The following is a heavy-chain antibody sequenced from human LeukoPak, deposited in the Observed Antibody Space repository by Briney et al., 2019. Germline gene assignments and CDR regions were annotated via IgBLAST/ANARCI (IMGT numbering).Heavy chain of an antibody. J-gene: IGHJ4*02. V-gene: IGHV1-69*13. Sequence: ASVKVSCKASGGTFSSYAISWVRQAPGQGLEWMGGIIPIFGTANYAQKFQGRATITADESTSTAYMELSSLRSEDTAVYYCARAKAAAGPNFDYWGQGTLVTVSS. CDR3: ARAKAAAGPNFDY. CDR2: IIPIFGTA. CDR1: GGTFSSYA. D-gene: IGHD6-13*01.